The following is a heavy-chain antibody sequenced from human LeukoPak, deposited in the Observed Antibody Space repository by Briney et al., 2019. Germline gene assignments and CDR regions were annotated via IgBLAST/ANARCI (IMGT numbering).Heavy chain of an antibody. CDR1: GFSFSNFA. V-gene: IGHV3-30*04. CDR2: ISHDGGTK. D-gene: IGHD2-15*01. CDR3: ARDMGLGYCSGGICYYYYYMDV. Sequence: PGGSLRLSCAASGFSFSNFAIHWVRQAPDKGLEWLAVISHDGGTKHYADSVKGRFTISRDNSNNSLSLQMNSLSAEDTAVYYCARDMGLGYCSGGICYYYYYMDVWGKGTTVTVSS. J-gene: IGHJ6*03.